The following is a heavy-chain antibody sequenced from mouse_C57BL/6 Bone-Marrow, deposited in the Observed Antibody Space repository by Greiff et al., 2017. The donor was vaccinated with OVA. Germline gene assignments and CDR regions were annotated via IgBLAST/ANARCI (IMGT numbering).Heavy chain of an antibody. CDR3: ARWLGDWYFDV. J-gene: IGHJ1*03. V-gene: IGHV5-17*01. CDR1: GFTFSDYG. CDR2: ISSGSSTI. Sequence: EVKLVESGGGLVKPGGSLKLSCAASGFTFSDYGMHWVRQAPEKGLEWVAYISSGSSTIYYADTVKGRFTISRDNAKNTLFLQMTSLRSEDTAMYYCARWLGDWYFDVWGTGTTVTVSS. D-gene: IGHD2-2*01.